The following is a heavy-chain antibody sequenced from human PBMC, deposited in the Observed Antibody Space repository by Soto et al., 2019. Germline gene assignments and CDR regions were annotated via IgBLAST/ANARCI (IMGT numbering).Heavy chain of an antibody. CDR2: FSGRDATT. D-gene: IGHD1-26*01. Sequence: GGSLRLSCAASGFTFRSYTMSWVRQAPGKGLEWISSFSGRDATTYYADSVKGRFTISRDNSKNTLYLQMNSLRAEDTALYFCVRTIVGATKGGWFDPWGQGALVT. J-gene: IGHJ5*02. CDR1: GFTFRSYT. CDR3: VRTIVGATKGGWFDP. V-gene: IGHV3-23*01.